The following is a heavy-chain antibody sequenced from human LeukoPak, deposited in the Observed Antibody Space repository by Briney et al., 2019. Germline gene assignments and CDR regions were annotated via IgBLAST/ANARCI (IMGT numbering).Heavy chain of an antibody. D-gene: IGHD2-15*01. CDR1: GYTFTSYY. Sequence: ASVKVSCKASGYTFTSYYMHWVRQAPGQGLEWMGIINPSGGSTSYAQKFQGRVTMTRNTSISTAYMELSSLRSEDTAVYYCARGRVCSGGSCYSPNWFDPWGQGTLVTVSS. J-gene: IGHJ5*02. CDR3: ARGRVCSGGSCYSPNWFDP. V-gene: IGHV1-46*01. CDR2: INPSGGST.